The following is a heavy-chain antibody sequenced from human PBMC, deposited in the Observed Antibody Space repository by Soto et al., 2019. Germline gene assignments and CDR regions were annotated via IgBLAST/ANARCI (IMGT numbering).Heavy chain of an antibody. D-gene: IGHD4-17*01. CDR3: ASGPIGDYTDGFDY. V-gene: IGHV4-30-2*01. CDR1: GGSISSGGYS. Sequence: QLQLQESGSGLVKPSQTLSLTCAVSGGSISSGGYSWSWIRQPPAKGLEWIGYIYHSGSTYYNPSLRSRVTISVDRSKNQFSLKLSSVTAADTAVYYCASGPIGDYTDGFDYWGQGTLVTVSS. CDR2: IYHSGST. J-gene: IGHJ4*02.